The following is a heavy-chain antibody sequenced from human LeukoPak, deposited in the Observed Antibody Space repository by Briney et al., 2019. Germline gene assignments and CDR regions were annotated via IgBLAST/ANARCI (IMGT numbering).Heavy chain of an antibody. Sequence: ASVKVSCKASGGTFSSYAISWVRQAPGQGLEWMGGIIPIFGTANYAQKFQGRVTITADESTSTAYMELSSLRSEDTAVYYCARKGVLLRNPYYYYGMDVWGQGTTVTVSS. D-gene: IGHD1-26*01. CDR1: GGTFSSYA. J-gene: IGHJ6*02. CDR3: ARKGVLLRNPYYYYGMDV. CDR2: IIPIFGTA. V-gene: IGHV1-69*13.